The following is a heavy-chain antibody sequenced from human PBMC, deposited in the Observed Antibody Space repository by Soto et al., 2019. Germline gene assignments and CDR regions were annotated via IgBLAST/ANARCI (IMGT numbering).Heavy chain of an antibody. CDR1: GFTFSSYS. J-gene: IGHJ6*03. Sequence: GGSLRLSCAASGFTFSSYSMNWVRQAPGKGLEWVSYISSSSSTIYYADSVKGRFTISRDNAKNSLYLQMSSLRAEDTAVYYCARDSAKDYYMDVWGKGTTVTVSS. CDR3: ARDSAKDYYMDV. CDR2: ISSSSSTI. V-gene: IGHV3-48*01.